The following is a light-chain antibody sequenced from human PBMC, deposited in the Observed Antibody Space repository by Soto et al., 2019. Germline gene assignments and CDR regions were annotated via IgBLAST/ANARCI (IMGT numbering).Light chain of an antibody. V-gene: IGKV1-5*01. CDR3: QQYDKYST. J-gene: IGKJ1*01. CDR1: QSISSW. Sequence: DIQLTQSPSFLSASVGDRVTITCRASQSISSWLAWYQQKPGKAPKVLIFDASSLESGVPSRFSGSGSGTEFTLTVTSLQPEDFATYFCQQYDKYSTFGQGTKVDIK. CDR2: DAS.